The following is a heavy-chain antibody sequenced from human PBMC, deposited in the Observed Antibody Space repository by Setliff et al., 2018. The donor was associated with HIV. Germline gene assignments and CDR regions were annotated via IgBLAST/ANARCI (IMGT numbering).Heavy chain of an antibody. CDR3: ATVSHTNVAAHDAFDI. Sequence: ASVKVSCKASGYTFTSYDINWVRQATGQGLEWMGGFDPEDGNTIYAQKFQGRVTMTADTSTDTAYMELSSLRSEDTAVYYCATVSHTNVAAHDAFDIWGQGTMVTVSS. D-gene: IGHD6-19*01. CDR1: GYTFTSYD. V-gene: IGHV1-24*01. J-gene: IGHJ3*02. CDR2: FDPEDGNT.